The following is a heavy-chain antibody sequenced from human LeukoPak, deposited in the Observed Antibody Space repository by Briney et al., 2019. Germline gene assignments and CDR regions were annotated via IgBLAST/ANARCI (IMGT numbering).Heavy chain of an antibody. Sequence: KRGESLKISCQASGYTFAKYWIGWVRQMPGKGLEWMGIIYPGDSDTGYGPSFQGQVTISVDKSINTAYLQWIRLKASDTAMYYCARRFGERLYSNNDAFDSWGQGTLVTVSS. CDR1: GYTFAKYW. CDR3: ARRFGERLYSNNDAFDS. D-gene: IGHD4-11*01. CDR2: IYPGDSDT. V-gene: IGHV5-51*01. J-gene: IGHJ4*02.